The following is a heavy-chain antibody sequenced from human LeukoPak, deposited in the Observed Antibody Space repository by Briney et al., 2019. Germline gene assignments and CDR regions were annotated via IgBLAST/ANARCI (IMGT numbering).Heavy chain of an antibody. CDR1: GFTFSSYG. D-gene: IGHD3-3*01. J-gene: IGHJ4*02. V-gene: IGHV3-21*01. CDR2: ISSSSSYI. Sequence: GGSLRLSCAASGFTFSSYGMHWVRQAPGKGLEWVSSISSSSSYIYYADSVKGRFTIPRDNAKNSLYLQMNSLRAEDTAVYYCARSYDSMSDYWGQGTLVTVSS. CDR3: ARSYDSMSDY.